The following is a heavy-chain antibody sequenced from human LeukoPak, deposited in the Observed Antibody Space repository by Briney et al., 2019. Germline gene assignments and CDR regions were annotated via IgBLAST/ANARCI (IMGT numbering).Heavy chain of an antibody. CDR1: GFTFSSYW. CDR2: INSDGSST. V-gene: IGHV3-74*01. Sequence: PGGSLRLSCAASGFTFSSYWMHWVRQAPGKGLVWVSRINSDGSSTSYADSVKGRFTISGDNAKNTLYLQMNSLRAEDTAVYYCAREGITIFGVVDYWGQGTLVTVSS. CDR3: AREGITIFGVVDY. J-gene: IGHJ4*02. D-gene: IGHD3-3*01.